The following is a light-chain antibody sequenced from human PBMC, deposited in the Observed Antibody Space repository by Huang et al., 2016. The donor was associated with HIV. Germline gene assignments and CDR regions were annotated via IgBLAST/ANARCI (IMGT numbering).Light chain of an antibody. V-gene: IGKV1-5*03. CDR3: QQDNRYSYT. CDR1: QSISSW. Sequence: DIQMTQSPSTLSASVVDRVTITCRASQSISSWLAWYQQKPGKAPKVLIYEASSLESGVPSSFSGSGSGTEFTLTISSLQPDDFATYYCQQDNRYSYTFGQGTNLEIK. CDR2: EAS. J-gene: IGKJ2*01.